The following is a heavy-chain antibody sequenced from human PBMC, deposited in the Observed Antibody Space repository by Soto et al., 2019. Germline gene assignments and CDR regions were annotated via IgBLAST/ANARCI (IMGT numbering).Heavy chain of an antibody. CDR3: ARHGAPTPYCYYGMDV. CDR2: IIPIFDTA. V-gene: IGHV1-69*12. J-gene: IGHJ6*02. D-gene: IGHD4-17*01. Sequence: QVQLVQSGAEVKKPGSSVKVSCKASGGTFSSYAISWLRQAPGQGLEWMGGIIPIFDTADYAQKFQGRVTITADESTSTAYMELSSLRSEDTAVYYCARHGAPTPYCYYGMDVWGQGTTVTVSS. CDR1: GGTFSSYA.